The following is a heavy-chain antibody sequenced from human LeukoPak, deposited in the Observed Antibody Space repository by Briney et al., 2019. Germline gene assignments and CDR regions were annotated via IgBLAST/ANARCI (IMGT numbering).Heavy chain of an antibody. Sequence: AETLSLTCPVSGGSMTTYYWGWIRQPPGKGLEWIGSIYHSGSTYYNPSLKSRVTISVDRSKNQFSLKLSSVTAADTAVYYCARGGTYYDSSGYLFDYWGQGTLVTVSS. D-gene: IGHD3-22*01. V-gene: IGHV4-39*07. CDR1: GGSMTTYY. CDR2: IYHSGST. J-gene: IGHJ4*02. CDR3: ARGGTYYDSSGYLFDY.